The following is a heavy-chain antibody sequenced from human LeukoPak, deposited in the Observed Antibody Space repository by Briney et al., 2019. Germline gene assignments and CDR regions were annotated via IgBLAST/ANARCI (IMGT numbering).Heavy chain of an antibody. V-gene: IGHV3-72*01. CDR1: GFTFSDNY. D-gene: IGHD2-15*01. Sequence: PGGSLRLSCAASGFTFSDNYMDWVRQAPGKGLEWVGRIRNKANSYTTEYAASVKGRFTISRDDSKNSLYLQMNSLKTEDTAVYYCARVEFAAWGQGTLVTVSS. CDR3: ARVEFAA. CDR2: IRNKANSYTT. J-gene: IGHJ4*02.